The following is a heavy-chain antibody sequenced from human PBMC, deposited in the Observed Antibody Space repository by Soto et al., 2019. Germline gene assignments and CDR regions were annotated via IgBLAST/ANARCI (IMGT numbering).Heavy chain of an antibody. CDR1: GFTFSSYA. CDR3: AKAALAVAGTGDYYFDY. D-gene: IGHD6-19*01. J-gene: IGHJ4*02. CDR2: ISGSGGST. Sequence: GGSLRLSCAASGFTFSSYAMGWVRQAPGKGLEWVSAISGSGGSTYYADSVKGRFTISRDNSKNTLYLQMNSLRAEDTAVYYCAKAALAVAGTGDYYFDYWGQGTLVTVSS. V-gene: IGHV3-23*01.